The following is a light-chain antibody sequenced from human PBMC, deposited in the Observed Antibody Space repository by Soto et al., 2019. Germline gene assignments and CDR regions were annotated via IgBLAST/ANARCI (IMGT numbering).Light chain of an antibody. Sequence: DIQMTQSPSPLSASLGDSVTITCRASQTIKTYLNWYRHKPGEAPKLLIYAASRLQTGVPSRFSGSGSGTFFTLSISSLQPEDFATYYCQQTYSTPGTFGQGTKVEV. CDR1: QTIKTY. CDR3: QQTYSTPGT. CDR2: AAS. J-gene: IGKJ1*01. V-gene: IGKV1-39*01.